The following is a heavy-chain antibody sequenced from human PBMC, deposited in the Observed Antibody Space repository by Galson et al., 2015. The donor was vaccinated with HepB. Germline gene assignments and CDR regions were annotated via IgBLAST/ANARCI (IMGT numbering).Heavy chain of an antibody. CDR3: ARSLSGQKGGYEYDY. D-gene: IGHD5-12*01. CDR1: GYSFTSYW. V-gene: IGHV5-51*03. Sequence: QSGAEVKKPGVSLKISCKGSGYSFTSYWIGWVRQMPGKGLEWMGIIYPGDSDTRYSPSFQGQVTISADKSISTAYLQWSSLKASDTAMYYCARSLSGQKGGYEYDYWGQGTLVTVSS. CDR2: IYPGDSDT. J-gene: IGHJ4*02.